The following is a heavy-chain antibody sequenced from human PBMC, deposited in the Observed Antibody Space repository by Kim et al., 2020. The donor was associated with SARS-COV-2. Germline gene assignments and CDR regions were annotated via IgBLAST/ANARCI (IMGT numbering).Heavy chain of an antibody. D-gene: IGHD3-16*02. Sequence: ASVKVSCKASGYTFTSYGISWVRQAPGQGLEWMGWISAYNGNTNYAQKLQGRVTMTTDTSTSTAYMELRSLRSDDTAVYYCARTAAITFGGVIVPYYFDYWGQGTLVTVSS. V-gene: IGHV1-18*01. CDR3: ARTAAITFGGVIVPYYFDY. CDR1: GYTFTSYG. J-gene: IGHJ4*02. CDR2: ISAYNGNT.